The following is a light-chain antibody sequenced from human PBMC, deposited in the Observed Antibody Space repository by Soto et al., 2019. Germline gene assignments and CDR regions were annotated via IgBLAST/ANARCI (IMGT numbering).Light chain of an antibody. V-gene: IGKV1-27*01. CDR2: GAS. CDR3: QKYDRAPFT. J-gene: IGKJ3*01. CDR1: QGISSY. Sequence: DIQLTQSPSFLSASAGDRVTITCRASQGISSYLAWYQQKPGRLPKLLLFGASTLQSGVPARFSGSGSGTLFTLTINGLLPEDVATYYCQKYDRAPFTFGPGTKVDI.